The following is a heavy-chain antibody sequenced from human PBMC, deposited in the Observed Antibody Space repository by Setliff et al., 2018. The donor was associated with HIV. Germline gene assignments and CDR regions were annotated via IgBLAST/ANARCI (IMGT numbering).Heavy chain of an antibody. V-gene: IGHV4-61*09. J-gene: IGHJ4*02. CDR2: IYTSGST. CDR3: ARGRRSSGWYVYH. D-gene: IGHD6-19*01. CDR1: GGSISSGSYY. Sequence: LSLTCTVSGGSISSGSYYWSWIRQPAGKGLEWIGHIYTSGSTNYNPSLKSRVTISVDTSTNQFSLKLSSVAAADTAVYYCARGRRSSGWYVYHWGQGTLVTVSS.